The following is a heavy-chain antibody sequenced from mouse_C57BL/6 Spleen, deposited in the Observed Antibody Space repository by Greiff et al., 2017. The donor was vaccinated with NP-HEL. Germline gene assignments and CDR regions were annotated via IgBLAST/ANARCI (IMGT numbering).Heavy chain of an antibody. Sequence: QVQLQQSGAELAKPGASVKLSCKASGYTFTSYWMHWVKQRPGQGLAWIGYINPSSGYTKYNQKFKDKATLTADKSSSTAYMQLSSLTYEDSAVYYCARYYSQYYYAMDYWGQGTSVTVSS. CDR3: ARYYSQYYYAMDY. J-gene: IGHJ4*01. CDR2: INPSSGYT. D-gene: IGHD2-12*01. V-gene: IGHV1-7*01. CDR1: GYTFTSYW.